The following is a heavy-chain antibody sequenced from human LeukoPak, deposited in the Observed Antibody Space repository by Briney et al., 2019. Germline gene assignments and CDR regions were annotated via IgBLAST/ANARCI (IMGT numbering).Heavy chain of an antibody. J-gene: IGHJ4*02. CDR1: GGSISSYY. CDR2: IYYSGST. V-gene: IGHV4-59*01. D-gene: IGHD1-14*01. Sequence: SETLSLTCTVSGGSISSYYWSWIRQPPGKGLEWIGYIYYSGSTNYKPSLKSRVTISVDTSKNQFSLKLSSVTAADTAVYYCARNGAYNLDYWGQGTLVTVSS. CDR3: ARNGAYNLDY.